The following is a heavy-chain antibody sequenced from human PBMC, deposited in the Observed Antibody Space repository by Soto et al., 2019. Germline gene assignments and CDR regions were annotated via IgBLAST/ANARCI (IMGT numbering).Heavy chain of an antibody. Sequence: GGSLRLSCAASGFIFSGSAMHWVRQASGKGLEWVGRIRSKVDTYATAYGASVKGRFTISRDDSKNTAYLQMDSLKTEDTAVYYCTSQIGYSSSLDLWGQGTTVTVSS. CDR2: IRSKVDTYAT. V-gene: IGHV3-73*01. D-gene: IGHD6-13*01. CDR1: GFIFSGSA. CDR3: TSQIGYSSSLDL. J-gene: IGHJ3*01.